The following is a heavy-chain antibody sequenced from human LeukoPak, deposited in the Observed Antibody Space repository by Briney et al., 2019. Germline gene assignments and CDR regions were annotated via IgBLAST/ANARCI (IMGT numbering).Heavy chain of an antibody. D-gene: IGHD5-24*01. J-gene: IGHJ5*02. CDR3: ARLPGGDGYWGPHRNWFDP. Sequence: SETLSLTCTVSGGSISSYYWSWLRQPPGKGLEWIGYIYYSGSTNYNPSLKSRVTISVDTSKNQFSLKLSSVTAADTAVYYCARLPGGDGYWGPHRNWFDPWGQGTLVTVSS. CDR2: IYYSGST. CDR1: GGSISSYY. V-gene: IGHV4-59*08.